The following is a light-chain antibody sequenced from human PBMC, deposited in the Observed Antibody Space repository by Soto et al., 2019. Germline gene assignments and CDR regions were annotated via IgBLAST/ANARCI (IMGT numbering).Light chain of an antibody. CDR3: QQYNNWPQLT. V-gene: IGKV3-15*01. CDR2: DAS. J-gene: IGKJ4*01. CDR1: QSVNTN. Sequence: EIVLTQSPGTLSLSPGERATLSCRASQSVNTNLAWYQQKPGQAPRLLISDASTRATGIPARFSGSGSGTEFTLTINSLQSEDFAVYYCQQYNNWPQLTFGGGTKVDIK.